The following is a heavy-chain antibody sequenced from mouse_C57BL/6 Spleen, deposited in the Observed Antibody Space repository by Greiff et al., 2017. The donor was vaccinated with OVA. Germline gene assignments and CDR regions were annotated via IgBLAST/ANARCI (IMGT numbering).Heavy chain of an antibody. D-gene: IGHD2-14*01. CDR3: ARRRSTTVPYFDY. CDR2: IYPGSGST. J-gene: IGHJ2*01. V-gene: IGHV1-55*01. CDR1: GYTFTSYW. Sequence: QVQLQQPGAELVKPGASVKLSCKASGYTFTSYWITWVKQRPGQGLEWIGEIYPGSGSTNYNEKFKSKATLTVDTSSSTAYMQLSSLTSEDSAVYYCARRRSTTVPYFDYWGQGTTLTVSS.